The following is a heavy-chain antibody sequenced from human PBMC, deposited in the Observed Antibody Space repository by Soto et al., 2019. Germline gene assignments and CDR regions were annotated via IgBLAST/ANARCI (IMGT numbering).Heavy chain of an antibody. Sequence: VASVKVSCKASGGTLSSYAISWVRQAPGQGLEWKGGIIPILGTANYAQKFQGRVKITADESTSTAFMELSSLRSEDTVVYYCARAGYCTNGVCYPFDYWGQGTLVTVSS. D-gene: IGHD2-8*01. CDR1: GGTLSSYA. CDR2: IIPILGTA. V-gene: IGHV1-69*13. CDR3: ARAGYCTNGVCYPFDY. J-gene: IGHJ4*02.